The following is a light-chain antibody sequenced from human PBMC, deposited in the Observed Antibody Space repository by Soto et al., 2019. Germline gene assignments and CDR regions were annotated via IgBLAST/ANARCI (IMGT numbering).Light chain of an antibody. Sequence: EIVMTQSPVTLSVSPGERATLSCRASQSVRSNLAWYQQKPGQAPRLLIYGASTRATGIPARFSGSGSGTEFTLIVSSLQSEDFAVYYCQQYNDWPLTFGGGTKVEIK. CDR1: QSVRSN. CDR2: GAS. J-gene: IGKJ4*01. CDR3: QQYNDWPLT. V-gene: IGKV3-15*01.